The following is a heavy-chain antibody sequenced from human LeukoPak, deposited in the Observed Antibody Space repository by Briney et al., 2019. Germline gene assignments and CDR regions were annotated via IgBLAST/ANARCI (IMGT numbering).Heavy chain of an antibody. Sequence: ASVKVSCKASGYTFTGYYMHWVRQAPGQGLEWMGWINPNSGGTNYAQKFQGRVTMTRDTSIGTAYMELSRLRSDDTAVYYCAREPPGYCSGGSCPALDYWGQGTLVTVSS. J-gene: IGHJ4*02. CDR1: GYTFTGYY. CDR3: AREPPGYCSGGSCPALDY. V-gene: IGHV1-2*02. CDR2: INPNSGGT. D-gene: IGHD2-15*01.